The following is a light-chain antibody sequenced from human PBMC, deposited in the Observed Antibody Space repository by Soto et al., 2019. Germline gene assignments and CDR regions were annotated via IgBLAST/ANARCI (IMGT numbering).Light chain of an antibody. CDR2: GAS. CDR3: QQYGSSPLIS. Sequence: EIVLTQSPGTLSLSPGERATFSCRASQSVSSSYIAWYQQKRGQAPRRLIFGASKRATGIPDRFSGSGSGRDFTLTISGLEPEDFAVYYCQQYGSSPLISFGQGTRLEIK. V-gene: IGKV3-20*01. CDR1: QSVSSSY. J-gene: IGKJ5*01.